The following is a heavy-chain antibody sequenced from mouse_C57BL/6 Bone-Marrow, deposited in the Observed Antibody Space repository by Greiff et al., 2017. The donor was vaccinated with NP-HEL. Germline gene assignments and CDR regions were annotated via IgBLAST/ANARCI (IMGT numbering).Heavy chain of an antibody. CDR1: GFSLTSYA. Sequence: VKLMESGPGLVAPSQSLSITCTVSGFSLTSYAISWVRQPPGKGLEWLGVIWTGGGTNYNSALKSRLSISKDNSKSQVFLKMNSLQTDDTARYYCARKDYGSRGWYFDAWGTGTTVTVSS. V-gene: IGHV2-9-1*01. J-gene: IGHJ1*03. CDR3: ARKDYGSRGWYFDA. D-gene: IGHD1-1*01. CDR2: IWTGGGT.